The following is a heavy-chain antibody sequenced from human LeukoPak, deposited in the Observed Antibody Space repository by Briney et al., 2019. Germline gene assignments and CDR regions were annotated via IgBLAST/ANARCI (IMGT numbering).Heavy chain of an antibody. CDR1: AFTFSSYA. V-gene: IGHV3-23*01. CDR3: AKVSCSGGSCSPYYIDY. Sequence: GGSLRLSCAASAFTFSSYAMTWVRQAPGKGLEWVSAISRSGGGTYYADSVKGRFTISRDNSKNTLYLQMNSLRAEDAAVYYCAKVSCSGGSCSPYYIDYRGQGTLVTVSS. J-gene: IGHJ4*02. D-gene: IGHD2-15*01. CDR2: ISRSGGGT.